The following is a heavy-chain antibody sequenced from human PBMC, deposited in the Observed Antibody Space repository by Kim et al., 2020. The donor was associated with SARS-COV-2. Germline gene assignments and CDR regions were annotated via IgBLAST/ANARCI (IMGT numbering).Heavy chain of an antibody. V-gene: IGHV1-2*06. D-gene: IGHD2-2*01. Sequence: ASVKVSCKASGYTFTGYYMHWVRQAPGQGLEWMGRINPNSGGTNYAQKFQGRVTMTRDTSISTAYMELSRLRSDDTAVYYCARDFVPGSTSWAYYYYYGMDVWGQGTTVTVSS. CDR1: GYTFTGYY. CDR3: ARDFVPGSTSWAYYYYYGMDV. CDR2: INPNSGGT. J-gene: IGHJ6*02.